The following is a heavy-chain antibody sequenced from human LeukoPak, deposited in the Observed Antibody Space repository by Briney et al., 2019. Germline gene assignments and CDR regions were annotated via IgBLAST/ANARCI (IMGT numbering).Heavy chain of an antibody. Sequence: QTGGSLRLSCAASGFTFSSYWMSWVRQAPGKGLEWVANIKQDGSEKYYVDSVKGRFTISRDNAKNSLYLQMNSLRAEDTAVYYCARGQRQWLNAFDYWGQGTLVTVSS. CDR3: ARGQRQWLNAFDY. D-gene: IGHD6-19*01. CDR2: IKQDGSEK. V-gene: IGHV3-7*04. CDR1: GFTFSSYW. J-gene: IGHJ4*02.